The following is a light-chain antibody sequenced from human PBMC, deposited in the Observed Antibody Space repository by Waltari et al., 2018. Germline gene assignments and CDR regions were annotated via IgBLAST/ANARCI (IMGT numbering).Light chain of an antibody. CDR1: SSNIGGNY. V-gene: IGLV1-47*01. Sequence: QSVLTQPPSASGTTGQRVTVSCSGSSSNIGGNYVYWYQQSRGPAPKPLIYKHNHLPSGFPARFAGSKSGTSASLAISGLRSEDEADYYCATWDAILSGRVFGGGTKVTVL. J-gene: IGLJ2*01. CDR3: ATWDAILSGRV. CDR2: KHN.